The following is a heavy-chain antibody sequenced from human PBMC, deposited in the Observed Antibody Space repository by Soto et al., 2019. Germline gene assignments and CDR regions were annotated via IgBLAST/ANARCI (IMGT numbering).Heavy chain of an antibody. D-gene: IGHD6-25*01. CDR1: GFTFSSYW. CDR2: INNDGTNT. Sequence: PGGSLRLSCAASGFTFSSYWMHWVRQAPGKGLVWVSRINNDGTNTIYADSVKGRFAISRDNAKNTVFLEMNSLRADDTAVYYCAKSGSGAFDSWGQGTLVTVSS. J-gene: IGHJ4*02. CDR3: AKSGSGAFDS. V-gene: IGHV3-74*01.